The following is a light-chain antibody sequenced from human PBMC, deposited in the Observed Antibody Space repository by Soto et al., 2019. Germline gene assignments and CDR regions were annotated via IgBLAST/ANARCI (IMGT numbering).Light chain of an antibody. CDR3: QQYTNWPLT. J-gene: IGKJ4*01. CDR1: QSVSSN. V-gene: IGKV3-15*01. Sequence: EIVMTQSPATLSVPPGERATLSCRASQSVSSNLAWYQQKPGQATRVLIYAASTRATGIPARFSGSGSGTAFTLIIGSLQSEDFAVYYCQQYTNWPLTFGGGTKVEIK. CDR2: AAS.